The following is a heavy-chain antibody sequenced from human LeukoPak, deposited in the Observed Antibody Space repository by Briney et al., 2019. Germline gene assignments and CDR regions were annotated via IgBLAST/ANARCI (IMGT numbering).Heavy chain of an antibody. V-gene: IGHV4-34*01. CDR3: ARHYGSGSYFYYYYMDV. Sequence: SETLSLTCGVYGGSFSGYYWNWIRQSPGKGLEWVGEINHSGSTNYNPSLKSRVTISVDTSKNQFSLKLSSVTAADAAVYYCARHYGSGSYFYYYYMDVWGKGTTVTISS. CDR2: INHSGST. J-gene: IGHJ6*03. CDR1: GGSFSGYY. D-gene: IGHD3-10*01.